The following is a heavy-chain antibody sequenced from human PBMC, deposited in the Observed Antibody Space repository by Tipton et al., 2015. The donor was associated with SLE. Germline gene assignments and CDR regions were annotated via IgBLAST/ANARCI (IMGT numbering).Heavy chain of an antibody. CDR1: GFTVSSNY. Sequence: SLRLSCVASGFTVSSNYMNWVRQAPGKGLEWISVIYSGGSTYYADSVKGRFTISRDYFKNTLYLQMNSLRAEDTAVYYCAKDQAVAVDGMDVWGQGTTVTVSS. D-gene: IGHD6-19*01. CDR3: AKDQAVAVDGMDV. V-gene: IGHV3-66*01. J-gene: IGHJ6*02. CDR2: IYSGGST.